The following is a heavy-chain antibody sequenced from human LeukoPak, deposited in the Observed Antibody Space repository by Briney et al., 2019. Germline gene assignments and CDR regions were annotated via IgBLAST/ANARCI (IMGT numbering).Heavy chain of an antibody. Sequence: GRSVRLSCAASGFTFSYAWMSWVRQAPGKGLEWVGRIKNKWYGGTTDYAAPVKGRFTISRHDSKKTLNLQMNSLKTEDTAVYYCTTDEHDDSGSYYDCYFDLWGRGTLVTVS. CDR3: TTDEHDDSGSYYDCYFDL. V-gene: IGHV3-15*01. CDR1: GFTFSYAW. J-gene: IGHJ2*01. CDR2: IKNKWYGGTT. D-gene: IGHD1-26*01.